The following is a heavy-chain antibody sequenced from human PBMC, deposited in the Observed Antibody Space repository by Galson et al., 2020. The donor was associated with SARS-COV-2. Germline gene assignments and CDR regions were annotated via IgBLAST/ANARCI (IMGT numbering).Heavy chain of an antibody. J-gene: IGHJ4*02. Sequence: SQTLSLTCTVSGGSISSGDYYWSWIRQPPGKGLEWIGYIYHSGVTYYNPSLESRLSMSVDTSKNQFSLKLSSVTAADTAVYYCARGNRGFDYWGQGTLFTVSS. CDR3: ARGNRGFDY. CDR2: IYHSGVT. V-gene: IGHV4-30-4*01. D-gene: IGHD3-10*01. CDR1: GGSISSGDYY.